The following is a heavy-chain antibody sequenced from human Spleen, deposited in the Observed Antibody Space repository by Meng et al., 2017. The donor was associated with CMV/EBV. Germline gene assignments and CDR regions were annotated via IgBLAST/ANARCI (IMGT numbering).Heavy chain of an antibody. V-gene: IGHV4-59*12. CDR1: AASISKYY. CDR3: ARVGIPYDFWSGYPSYYGMDV. Sequence: SETLSLTCTVSAASISKYYWSWIRQSPGKGLEWLGYMYYTGRTDYNPSLKSRATISMDTSKNQFFLKLRSVTAADTAVYYCARVGIPYDFWSGYPSYYGMDVWGQGTTVTVSS. D-gene: IGHD3-3*01. CDR2: MYYTGRT. J-gene: IGHJ6*02.